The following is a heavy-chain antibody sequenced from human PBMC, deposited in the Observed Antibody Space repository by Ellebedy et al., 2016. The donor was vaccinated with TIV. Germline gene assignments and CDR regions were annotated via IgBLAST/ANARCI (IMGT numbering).Heavy chain of an antibody. Sequence: GGSLRLXXAASGFYFGDYWMSWVRQAPGKGLEWVANIKKDGREKNYVDSVRGRFTISRDNAKNSLYLQMSSLRAEDTAVYYCASDGSIAVDGTSDYWGQGTLVTVSS. CDR2: IKKDGREK. CDR1: GFYFGDYW. J-gene: IGHJ4*02. V-gene: IGHV3-7*01. D-gene: IGHD6-19*01. CDR3: ASDGSIAVDGTSDY.